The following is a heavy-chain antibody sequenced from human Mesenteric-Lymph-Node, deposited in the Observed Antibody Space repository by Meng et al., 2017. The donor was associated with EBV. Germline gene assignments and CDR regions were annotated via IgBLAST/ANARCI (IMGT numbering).Heavy chain of an antibody. CDR2: IYWDDDK. Sequence: HIPLKDVRPTLAKPTQTLTLTRTFSGFSLSTSGVGVGWIRQPPGKALEWLALIYWDDDKRYSPSLKSRLTITKDTSKNQVVLTMTNMDPVDTATYYCAHSFFYGPLDYWGQGTLVTVSS. V-gene: IGHV2-5*02. J-gene: IGHJ4*02. D-gene: IGHD2/OR15-2a*01. CDR1: GFSLSTSGVG. CDR3: AHSFFYGPLDY.